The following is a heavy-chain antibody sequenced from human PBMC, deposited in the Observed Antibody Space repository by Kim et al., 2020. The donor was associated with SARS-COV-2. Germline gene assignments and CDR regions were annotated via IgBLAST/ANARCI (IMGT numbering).Heavy chain of an antibody. CDR3: ATNTNGGWGGGQQLVLGMDV. V-gene: IGHV5-10-1*01. CDR1: GYSFTSYW. D-gene: IGHD6-13*01. Sequence: GESLKISCKGSGYSFTSYWISWVRQMPGKGLEWMGRIDPSDSYTNYSPSFQGHVTISADKSTSTAYLQWSSLKASDTAMYYCATNTNGGWGGGQQLVLGMDVWGQGTTVTVSS. CDR2: IDPSDSYT. J-gene: IGHJ6*02.